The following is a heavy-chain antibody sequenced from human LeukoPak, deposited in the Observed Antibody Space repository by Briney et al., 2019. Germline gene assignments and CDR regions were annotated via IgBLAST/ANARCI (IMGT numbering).Heavy chain of an antibody. CDR3: AKGGEWELLVDY. V-gene: IGHV3-30*02. CDR1: GFTFSSYG. J-gene: IGHJ4*02. D-gene: IGHD1-26*01. Sequence: GGSLRLSCAASGFTFSSYGMHWVRQAPGKGLEWVAFIRYDGSNKYYADSVKGRFTISRDNSKNTLYLQMNSLRAEDTAVYYCAKGGEWELLVDYWGQGTLVTVSS. CDR2: IRYDGSNK.